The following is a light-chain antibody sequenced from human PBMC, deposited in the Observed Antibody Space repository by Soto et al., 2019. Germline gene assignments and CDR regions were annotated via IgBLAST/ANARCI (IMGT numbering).Light chain of an antibody. J-gene: IGLJ1*01. V-gene: IGLV2-14*01. CDR1: SSDVGGNKY. CDR2: EVS. CDR3: SSYTSSSTYV. Sequence: QLVLTQPASVSGSPGQSITISCTGTSSDVGGNKYVSWYQQHPGEAPKLMIYEVSNRPSGVSNRFSGSKSGNTASLTISGLQAEDEADYYCSSYTSSSTYVFGTGTKVTVL.